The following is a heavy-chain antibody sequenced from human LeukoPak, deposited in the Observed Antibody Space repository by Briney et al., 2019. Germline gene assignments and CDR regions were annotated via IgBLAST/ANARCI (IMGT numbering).Heavy chain of an antibody. CDR2: IYYSGST. J-gene: IGHJ4*02. D-gene: IGHD2-15*01. Sequence: PSETLSLTCTVSGGSISSSSYYWGWIRQPPGKGLEWIGSIYYSGSTYYNPSLKSRVTISVDTSKNQFSLKLSSVTAADTAVYYCAREIVVVAALGYWGQGTLVTVSS. CDR1: GGSISSSSYY. V-gene: IGHV4-39*07. CDR3: AREIVVVAALGY.